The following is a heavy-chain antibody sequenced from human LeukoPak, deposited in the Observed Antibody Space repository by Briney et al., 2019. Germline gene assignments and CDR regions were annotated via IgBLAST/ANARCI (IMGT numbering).Heavy chain of an antibody. J-gene: IGHJ4*02. CDR3: ARVFTGGWYVNY. V-gene: IGHV4-34*01. CDR2: INHSGST. CDR1: GGSFSGYY. D-gene: IGHD6-19*01. Sequence: PSETLSLTCAVYGGSFSGYYWSWIRQPPGKGLEWIGEINHSGSTNYNPSLKSRVTISVDTSKNQFSLKLSSVTAADTAVYYCARVFTGGWYVNYWGQGTLVTVSS.